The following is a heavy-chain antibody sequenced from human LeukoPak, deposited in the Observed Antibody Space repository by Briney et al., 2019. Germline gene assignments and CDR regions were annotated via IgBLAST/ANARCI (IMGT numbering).Heavy chain of an antibody. CDR3: ARGGRAISRA. Sequence: SETLSLTCAVPGGSLGHYYWRWVRQAPGEGLEWIGEINQSGSINYSPSLKSRLTLSIDPSKNQFSLNLTSVTAADTAVYYCARGGRAISRAWGLGTLVTVSS. V-gene: IGHV4-34*01. D-gene: IGHD3-3*01. CDR2: INQSGSI. J-gene: IGHJ5*02. CDR1: GGSLGHYY.